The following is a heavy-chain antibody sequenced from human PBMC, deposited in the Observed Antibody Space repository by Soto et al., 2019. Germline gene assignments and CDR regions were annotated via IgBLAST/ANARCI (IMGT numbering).Heavy chain of an antibody. CDR1: GMTFSNSA. V-gene: IGHV3-23*01. CDR2: ISARGGST. CDR3: AKTAGYSYDYYYYYGMDV. Sequence: GSRSLSCEPAGMTFSNSAMISVRQAPGKGLEWVSVISARGGSTYYADSVKGRFTSSRDNSKNTLYLQMNSLRGEDTAVYYCAKTAGYSYDYYYYYGMDVWGQGTTVTASS. D-gene: IGHD5-18*01. J-gene: IGHJ6*02.